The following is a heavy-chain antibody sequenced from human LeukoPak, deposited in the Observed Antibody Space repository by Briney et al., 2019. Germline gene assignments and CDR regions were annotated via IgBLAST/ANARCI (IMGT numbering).Heavy chain of an antibody. CDR1: GFTFSMHG. V-gene: IGHV3-23*01. CDR3: AKDDGWIYFNH. CDR2: ISPGGEIL. Sequence: GGSLRLSCAASGFTFSMHGINWVRQAPGKGLEWVSAISPGGEILYYADSVKGRFTISRDNSKDTVSLQMHSLRAEDTATCYCAKDDGWIYFNHWGQGTLVTVSS. D-gene: IGHD3-10*01. J-gene: IGHJ4*02.